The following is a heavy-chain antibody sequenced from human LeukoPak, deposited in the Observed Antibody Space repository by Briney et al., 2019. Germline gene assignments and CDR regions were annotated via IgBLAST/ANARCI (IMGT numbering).Heavy chain of an antibody. V-gene: IGHV3-30*04. Sequence: GRSLRLSCAASGFTFGSYAMHWVRQAPGKGLEWVAVISYDGSNKYYADSVKGRFTISRDNSKNTLYLQMNSLRAEDTAVYYCARASYSYGYVPIGYWGQGTLVTVSS. CDR2: ISYDGSNK. CDR3: ARASYSYGYVPIGY. CDR1: GFTFGSYA. D-gene: IGHD5-18*01. J-gene: IGHJ4*02.